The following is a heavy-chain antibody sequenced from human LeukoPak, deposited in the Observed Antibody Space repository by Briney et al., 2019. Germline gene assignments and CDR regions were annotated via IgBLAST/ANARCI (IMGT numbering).Heavy chain of an antibody. D-gene: IGHD3-9*01. CDR3: ARADYDILTGYYSYFDY. V-gene: IGHV3-33*01. J-gene: IGHJ4*02. Sequence: AGGSLRLSCAASGFTFSSYGMHWVRQAPGKGLEWVAVIWYDGSNKYYADSVKGRFTISRDNSKNTLYLQMNSLRAEDTAVYYCARADYDILTGYYSYFDYWGQGTLVTASS. CDR2: IWYDGSNK. CDR1: GFTFSSYG.